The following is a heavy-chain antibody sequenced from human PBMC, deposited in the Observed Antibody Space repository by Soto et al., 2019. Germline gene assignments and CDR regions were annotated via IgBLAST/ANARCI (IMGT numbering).Heavy chain of an antibody. CDR3: ARQRGDGYSHPFYFDY. CDR1: GGSISGGSYY. CDR2: IYYSGST. J-gene: IGHJ4*02. D-gene: IGHD5-18*01. Sequence: SETLSLTCTVSGGSISGGSYYWSWIRQHPGKGLEWIGYIYYSGSTDYNPSLKSRVTISVDTSKNQFSLKLSSVTAADTAVYYCARQRGDGYSHPFYFDYWGQRTMFTASS. V-gene: IGHV4-31*03.